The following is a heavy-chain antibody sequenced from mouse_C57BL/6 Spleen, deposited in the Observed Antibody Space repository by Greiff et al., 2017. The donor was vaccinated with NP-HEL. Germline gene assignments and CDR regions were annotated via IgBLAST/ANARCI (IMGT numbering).Heavy chain of an antibody. J-gene: IGHJ3*01. V-gene: IGHV5-17*01. CDR2: ISSGSSTI. CDR1: GFTFSDYG. CDR3: ARGGFAY. Sequence: EVKLMESGGGLVKPGGSLKLSCAASGFTFSDYGMHWVRQAPEKGLEWVAYISSGSSTIYYADTVKGRFTISRDNAKNTLFLQMTSLGSEDTAIYFVARGGFAYWGQGTLVTVSA.